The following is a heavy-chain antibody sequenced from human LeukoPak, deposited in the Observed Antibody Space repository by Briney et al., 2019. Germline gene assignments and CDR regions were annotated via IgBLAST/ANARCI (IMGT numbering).Heavy chain of an antibody. CDR2: INHSGST. CDR1: GGSFSGYY. V-gene: IGHV4-34*01. CDR3: ARVFGIAARPSWFDP. Sequence: SESLSLTCAVYGGSFSGYYWSWIRQPPGKGLEWIGEINHSGSTNYNPSLKGRVTISVDTSKNQFSLKLSSVTAADTAVYHCARVFGIAARPSWFDPWGQGTLVTVSS. D-gene: IGHD6-6*01. J-gene: IGHJ5*02.